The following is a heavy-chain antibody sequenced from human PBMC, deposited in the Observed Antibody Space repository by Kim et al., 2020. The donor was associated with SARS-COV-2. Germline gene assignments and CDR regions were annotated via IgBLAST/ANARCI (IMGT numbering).Heavy chain of an antibody. D-gene: IGHD3-9*01. CDR1: GFTFSDYY. CDR2: ISSSSSYT. Sequence: GGSLRLSCAASGFTFSDYYMSWIRQAPGKGLEWVSYISSSSSYTNYADSVKGRFTISRDNAKNSLYLQMNSLRAEDTAVYYCARVGALYDILTGYSLYYFDYWGQGTLVTVSS. J-gene: IGHJ4*02. V-gene: IGHV3-11*06. CDR3: ARVGALYDILTGYSLYYFDY.